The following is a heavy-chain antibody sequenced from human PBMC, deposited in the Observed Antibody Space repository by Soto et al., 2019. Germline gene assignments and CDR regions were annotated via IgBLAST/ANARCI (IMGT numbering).Heavy chain of an antibody. CDR2: IYYSGST. D-gene: IGHD6-13*01. CDR3: ARGMGYSINNWFDP. J-gene: IGHJ5*02. Sequence: QVQLQESGPGLVKPSQTLSLTCTVSGGSISSGGYYWSWIRQHPGKGLEWIGYIYYSGSTYYNPSLQSRVTIAVDTSKNQFSLKLSSVTAADTAVYYCARGMGYSINNWFDPWGQGTLVTVSS. CDR1: GGSISSGGYY. V-gene: IGHV4-31*03.